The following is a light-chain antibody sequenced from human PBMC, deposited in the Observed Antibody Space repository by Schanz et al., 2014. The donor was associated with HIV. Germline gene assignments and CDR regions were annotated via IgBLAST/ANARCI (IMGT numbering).Light chain of an antibody. V-gene: IGKV3-20*01. CDR3: QQYGVSPPWT. Sequence: EIVLTQSPVILSLSPGERATLSCRASQTVSSNSLGWYQQKRGQVPRLLIYSASRRANGIPDRYSGSGSGTYFALTISRLEPEDFAVYYCQQYGVSPPWTFGQGTRVEIK. J-gene: IGKJ1*01. CDR2: SAS. CDR1: QTVSSNS.